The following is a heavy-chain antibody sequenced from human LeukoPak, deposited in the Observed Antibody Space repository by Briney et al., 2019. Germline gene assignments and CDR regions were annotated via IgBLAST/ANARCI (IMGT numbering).Heavy chain of an antibody. CDR2: ISGSGGST. V-gene: IGHV3-23*01. D-gene: IGHD6-19*01. J-gene: IGHJ4*02. CDR3: AKGSSPPVAGLLDY. Sequence: GGSLRLSCAASGFTFSSYAMSWVRQAPGKGLEWVSAISGSGGSTYYADSVKGRFTISRDNSKNTLYLQMNSPRAEDTAVYYCAKGSSPPVAGLLDYWGQGTLVTVSS. CDR1: GFTFSSYA.